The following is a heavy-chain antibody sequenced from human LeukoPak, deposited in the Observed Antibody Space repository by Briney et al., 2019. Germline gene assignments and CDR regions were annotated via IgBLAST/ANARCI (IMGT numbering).Heavy chain of an antibody. J-gene: IGHJ3*02. CDR3: AKMRTPTAHSGDAFDI. CDR1: GFTFSSYG. Sequence: GRSLRLSCAASGFTFSSYGIHWVRQAPGKRLEWVTVISYDGSNKYYVDSVKGRFTISRDNSKNTLNLQMNSLRAEDTAVYYCAKMRTPTAHSGDAFDIWGQGTMVTVSS. CDR2: ISYDGSNK. D-gene: IGHD4-17*01. V-gene: IGHV3-30*18.